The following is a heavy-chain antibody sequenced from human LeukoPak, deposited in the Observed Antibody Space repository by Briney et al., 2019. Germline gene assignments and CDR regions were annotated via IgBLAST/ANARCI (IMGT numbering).Heavy chain of an antibody. CDR2: IKQDGSEK. D-gene: IGHD3-3*01. V-gene: IGHV3-7*01. CDR3: ARGGAIFGVDFDY. CDR1: GFTFSSYW. J-gene: IGHJ4*02. Sequence: PGGSLRLSCAASGFTFSSYWMSWVRQAPGKGPEWVANIKQDGSEKYYVDSVKGRFTISRDNAKNSLYLQMNSLRAEDTAVYYCARGGAIFGVDFDYWGQGTLVTVSS.